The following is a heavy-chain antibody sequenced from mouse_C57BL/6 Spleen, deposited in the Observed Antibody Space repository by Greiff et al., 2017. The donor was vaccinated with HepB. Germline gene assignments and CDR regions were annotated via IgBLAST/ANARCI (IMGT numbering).Heavy chain of an antibody. D-gene: IGHD4-1*01. CDR1: GFNIKDYY. CDR3: ARHWGVDY. Sequence: EVQLQESGAELVKPGASVKLSCTASGFNIKDYYMHWVKQRTEQGLEWIGRIDPEDGETKYAPNFQGKATITADTSSNTAYLQLSSLTSEDTAVYYCARHWGVDYWGQGTTLTVSS. J-gene: IGHJ2*01. V-gene: IGHV14-2*01. CDR2: IDPEDGET.